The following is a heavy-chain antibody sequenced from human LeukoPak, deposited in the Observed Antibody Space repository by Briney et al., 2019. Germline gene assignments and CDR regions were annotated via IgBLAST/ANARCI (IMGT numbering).Heavy chain of an antibody. J-gene: IGHJ4*02. V-gene: IGHV3-30*18. CDR2: ISYDGSNK. CDR3: AKDRPRSWVIPAATLDF. CDR1: GFTFNTYG. D-gene: IGHD2-2*01. Sequence: PGGSLRLSCAASGFTFNTYGMHWVRQAPGKGLEWVAVISYDGSNKYYAGSVKGRFTISRDNSKNTLYLQMNSLRAEDMAVYYCAKDRPRSWVIPAATLDFWGQGTLVTVSS.